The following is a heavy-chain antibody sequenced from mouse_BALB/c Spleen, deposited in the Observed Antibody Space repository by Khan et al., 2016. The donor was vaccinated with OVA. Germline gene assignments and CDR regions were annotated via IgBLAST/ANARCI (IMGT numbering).Heavy chain of an antibody. J-gene: IGHJ1*01. CDR1: GFSFSSFG. CDR2: MSSGSSTI. CDR3: AREGGNYHRYFDV. Sequence: EVQRVESGGGLVQPGGSRKLSCAASGFSFSSFGMHWVRQAPKQGLEWVAYMSSGSSTIYYVDTVKGRFTISRDNPKNTLFLQITSLTSEDTAMYYCAREGGNYHRYFDVWGEGTSVTVSS. V-gene: IGHV5-17*02. D-gene: IGHD2-1*01.